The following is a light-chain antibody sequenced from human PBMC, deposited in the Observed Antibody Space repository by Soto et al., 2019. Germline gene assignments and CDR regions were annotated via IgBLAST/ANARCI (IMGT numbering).Light chain of an antibody. Sequence: DIQMTQSPSTLSASVGDRVTITCRASQSISDWLAWYQQKPGKPPKLLIYQASSLESGVPSRFRGSGSGTEFTLTINSLQPDDFATYYCQQYESYSVTFGQGTKVEIK. CDR2: QAS. CDR1: QSISDW. J-gene: IGKJ1*01. CDR3: QQYESYSVT. V-gene: IGKV1-5*03.